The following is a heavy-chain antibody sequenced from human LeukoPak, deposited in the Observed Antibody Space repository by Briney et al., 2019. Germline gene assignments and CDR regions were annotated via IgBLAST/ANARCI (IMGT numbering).Heavy chain of an antibody. CDR3: AKDFIVVGCCGY. CDR1: GFTFSSYA. Sequence: GGSLRLSCAASGFTFSSYAMSWVRQAPGKGLEWVSSISGSGGSTYYAESVKGQFTISRDNSKNTLYLQMNSLRPEDTAVYYCAKDFIVVGCCGYWGQGTLVTVSS. J-gene: IGHJ4*02. V-gene: IGHV3-23*01. D-gene: IGHD2-15*01. CDR2: ISGSGGST.